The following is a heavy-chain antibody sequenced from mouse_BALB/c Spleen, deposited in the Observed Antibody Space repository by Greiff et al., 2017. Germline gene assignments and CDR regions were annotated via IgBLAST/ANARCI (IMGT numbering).Heavy chain of an antibody. CDR1: GYSFTGYY. V-gene: IGHV1S34*01. D-gene: IGHD1-1*01. J-gene: IGHJ1*01. CDR3: ARSIYGSYWYFDV. Sequence: LVKTGASVKISCKASGYSFTGYYMHWVKQSHGKSLEWIGYISCYNGATSYNQKFKGKATFTVDTSSSTAYMQFNSLTSEDSAVYYCARSIYGSYWYFDVWGAGTTVTVSS. CDR2: ISCYNGAT.